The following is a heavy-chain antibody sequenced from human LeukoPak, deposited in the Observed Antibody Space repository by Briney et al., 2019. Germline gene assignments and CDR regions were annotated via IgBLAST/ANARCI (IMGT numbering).Heavy chain of an antibody. D-gene: IGHD1-14*01. CDR1: GGSISSSSYY. V-gene: IGHV4-39*07. Sequence: PSETLSLTCTVSGGSISSSSYYWGWIRQPPGKGLEWIGSIYYSGSTYYNPSLKSRVTISVDTSKNQFSLKLSSVTAADTAVYYCARDRTPETRDAFDIWGQGTMVTVSS. J-gene: IGHJ3*02. CDR3: ARDRTPETRDAFDI. CDR2: IYYSGST.